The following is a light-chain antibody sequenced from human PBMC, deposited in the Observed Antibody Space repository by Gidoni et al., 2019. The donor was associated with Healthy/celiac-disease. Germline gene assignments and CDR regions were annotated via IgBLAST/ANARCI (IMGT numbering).Light chain of an antibody. V-gene: IGKV3-20*01. Sequence: EIVLTQSPGTLSLSPGERATLSCRASQSVSSSYLAWYQQKPGQAPRHVIYGASSRATGIPDRFSGSGSGTDFTLTISRLEPEDFAVYYCQQYGSSPPMYTFGQGTKLEIK. J-gene: IGKJ2*01. CDR1: QSVSSSY. CDR3: QQYGSSPPMYT. CDR2: GAS.